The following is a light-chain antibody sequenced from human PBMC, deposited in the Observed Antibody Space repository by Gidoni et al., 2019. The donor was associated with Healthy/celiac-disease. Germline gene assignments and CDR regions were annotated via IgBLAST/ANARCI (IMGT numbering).Light chain of an antibody. J-gene: IGKJ5*01. CDR3: QQRSNWIT. Sequence: DIVLLYSPATLSLSLGERATLSCRASQSVSSYLAWYQQEPGQAPRLLIDDASNRATGIPARFSGSGSGTDFTLTISNLEPEDFAVYYCQQRSNWITFGQGTRLEIK. CDR2: DAS. CDR1: QSVSSY. V-gene: IGKV3-11*01.